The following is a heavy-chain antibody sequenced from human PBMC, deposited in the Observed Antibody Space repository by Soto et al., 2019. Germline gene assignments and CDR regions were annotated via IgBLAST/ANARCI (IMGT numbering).Heavy chain of an antibody. V-gene: IGHV3-30-3*01. Sequence: QGQLEESGGGVVQPGRSLRLSCAASGFTLSSYAIHWVRQAPGKGLEWVTVNSQGGSNLDFADSVKGRFTISRDNSTNTLSLQMNSLRSEDTAVYYCAREGEYTSAFGISSSFDYWGQGTLVTVSS. CDR3: AREGEYTSAFGISSSFDY. J-gene: IGHJ4*02. CDR1: GFTLSSYA. D-gene: IGHD6-19*01. CDR2: NSQGGSNL.